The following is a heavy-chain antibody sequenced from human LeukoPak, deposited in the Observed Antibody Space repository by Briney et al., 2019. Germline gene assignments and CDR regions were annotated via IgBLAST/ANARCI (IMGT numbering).Heavy chain of an antibody. CDR3: ARRAGIAAADSFDY. CDR2: IYYSGST. CDR1: GGSISNYY. V-gene: IGHV4-59*12. Sequence: PSETLSLTCTVSGGSISNYYWSWIRQPPGKGLEWIGYIYYSGSTNYNPSLKSRVTISVDTSKNQFSLTLSSVTAADTAVYYCARRAGIAAADSFDYWGQGTLVTVSS. D-gene: IGHD6-13*01. J-gene: IGHJ4*02.